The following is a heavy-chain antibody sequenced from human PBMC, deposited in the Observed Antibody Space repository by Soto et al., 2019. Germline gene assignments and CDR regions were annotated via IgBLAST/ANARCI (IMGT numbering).Heavy chain of an antibody. CDR1: GGTFSSYT. D-gene: IGHD4-4*01. CDR3: AREVSTVTTADYYYYYYMDV. CDR2: IIPILGIA. J-gene: IGHJ6*03. Sequence: ASVKVSCKASGGTFSSYTISWVRQAPGQGLEWMGRIIPILGIANYAQKFQGRVTITADKSTSTAYMELSSLRSEDTAVYYCAREVSTVTTADYYYYYYMDVWGKGTTVTVSS. V-gene: IGHV1-69*04.